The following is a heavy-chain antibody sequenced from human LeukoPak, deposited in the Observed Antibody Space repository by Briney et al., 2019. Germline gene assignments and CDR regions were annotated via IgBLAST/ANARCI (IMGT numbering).Heavy chain of an antibody. J-gene: IGHJ5*02. CDR1: GFTFSNAW. D-gene: IGHD6-19*01. CDR2: IKSKTDGGTT. CDR3: TTATSSGGSPDP. V-gene: IGHV3-15*01. Sequence: GGSLRLSCAASGFTFSNAWMSWVRQAPGKGLEWVGRIKSKTDGGTTDYAAPVKGRFTIPRDDSKNTLYLQMNSLKTEDTAVYYCTTATSSGGSPDPWGQGTLVTVSS.